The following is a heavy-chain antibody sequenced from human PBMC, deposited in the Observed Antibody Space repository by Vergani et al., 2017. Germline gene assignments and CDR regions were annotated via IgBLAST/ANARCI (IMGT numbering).Heavy chain of an antibody. CDR1: GGSISSYY. D-gene: IGHD2-21*01. Sequence: QVQLQESGPGLVKPSETLALTCSVSGGSISSYYWGWIRQPPGKGLEWIGYIYYSGSTHYNPSLKSQVTISVDTSKNQFSLKLSSVTAADTAVYYCARSLLNFTGLFDPWGQGTLVTVSS. CDR3: ARSLLNFTGLFDP. V-gene: IGHV4-59*01. J-gene: IGHJ5*02. CDR2: IYYSGST.